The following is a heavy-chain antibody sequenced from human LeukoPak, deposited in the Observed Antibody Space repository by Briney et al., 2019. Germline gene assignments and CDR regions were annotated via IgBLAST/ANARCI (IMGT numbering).Heavy chain of an antibody. J-gene: IGHJ6*04. CDR1: GGSFSGYY. Sequence: SETLSLTCAVYGGSFSGYYWSWIRQPPGKGLEWIGEINHSGSTNYNPSLKSRVTISVDTSKNQFSLKLSSVTAADTAVYYCAVQAAEMATRRRMDVWGKGTTVTVSS. CDR2: INHSGST. V-gene: IGHV4-34*01. D-gene: IGHD5-24*01. CDR3: AVQAAEMATRRRMDV.